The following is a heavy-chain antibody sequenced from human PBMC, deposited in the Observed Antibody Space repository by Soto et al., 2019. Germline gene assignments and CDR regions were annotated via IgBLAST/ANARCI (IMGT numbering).Heavy chain of an antibody. CDR3: AVNDYLDY. CDR2: IKRKSDGGTT. V-gene: IGHV3-15*01. J-gene: IGHJ4*02. Sequence: VGSLRLSCAASGFTFSNAWMIWVRQAPGKGLEWVGRIKRKSDGGTTDYAAPVKGRFTISRDDSANTLYLQMNSPKTEDTAVYFCAVNDYLDYWGQGALVTSPQ. CDR1: GFTFSNAW.